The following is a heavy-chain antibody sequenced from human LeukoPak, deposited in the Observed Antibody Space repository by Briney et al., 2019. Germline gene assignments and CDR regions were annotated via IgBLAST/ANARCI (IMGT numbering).Heavy chain of an antibody. CDR3: ARIAAAGPFDY. CDR2: NYSDGST. V-gene: IGHV3-53*01. CDR1: GFTVSSNY. Sequence: GGSLRLSCAASGFTVSSNYMSWVRQAPGKGLEWVSVNYSDGSTSYADSVKGRFTISRDNSKNTLYLQMNSLRAEDTAVYYCARIAAAGPFDYWGQGTLVTVSS. D-gene: IGHD6-13*01. J-gene: IGHJ4*02.